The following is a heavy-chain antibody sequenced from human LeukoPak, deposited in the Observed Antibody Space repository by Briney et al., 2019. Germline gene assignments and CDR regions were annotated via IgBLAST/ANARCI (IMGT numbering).Heavy chain of an antibody. Sequence: ASVKVSCKASGYTFTSYGISWVRQAPGQGLEWMGWISAYNGNTNYAQKLRGRVTMTTDTSTSTAYMELRSLRSDDTAVYYCARVDIVVVPAAIRYFDYWGQGTLVTVSS. CDR2: ISAYNGNT. CDR1: GYTFTSYG. CDR3: ARVDIVVVPAAIRYFDY. J-gene: IGHJ4*02. V-gene: IGHV1-18*01. D-gene: IGHD2-2*01.